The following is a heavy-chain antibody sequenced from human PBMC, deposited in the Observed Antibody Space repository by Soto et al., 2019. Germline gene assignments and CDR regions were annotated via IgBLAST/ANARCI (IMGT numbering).Heavy chain of an antibody. J-gene: IGHJ6*02. CDR1: GYHFTSYW. CDR2: IDPSDSYT. Sequence: GESLKISSQGSGYHFTSYWISWVRQMPGKGLEWMGRIDPSDSYTNYSPSFQGHVTISADKSISTAYLQWSSLKASDTAMYYCATNPDRRYGMDVWGQGTTVTAP. CDR3: ATNPDRRYGMDV. V-gene: IGHV5-10-1*01.